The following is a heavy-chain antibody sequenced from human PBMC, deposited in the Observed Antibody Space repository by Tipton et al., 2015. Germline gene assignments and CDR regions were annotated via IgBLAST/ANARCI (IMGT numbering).Heavy chain of an antibody. CDR3: ARDLEHGMDV. CDR2: VFHNGDS. J-gene: IGHJ6*02. CDR1: GGSINNNY. Sequence: TLSLTCTVSGGSINNNYWSWIRQPPGKGLEYMGYVFHNGDSNYNPSLKSRVSMSVDTSKNQFSLKMSSVTAADTAVYFCARDLEHGMDVWGQGTTVTVS. V-gene: IGHV4-59*01.